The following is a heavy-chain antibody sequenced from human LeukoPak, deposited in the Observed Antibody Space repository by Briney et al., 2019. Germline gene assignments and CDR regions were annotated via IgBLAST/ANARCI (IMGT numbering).Heavy chain of an antibody. D-gene: IGHD3-22*01. CDR3: ARDVREGYYDSSGYYTDY. CDR2: IYYSGST. J-gene: IGHJ4*02. CDR1: GGSISSYY. Sequence: PSETLSLTCTVSGGSISSYYWSWIRQPPGKGLEWIGYIYYSGSTNYNPSLKSRATISVDTSKNQFSLKLSSVTAADTAVYYCARDVREGYYDSSGYYTDYWGQGTLVTV. V-gene: IGHV4-59*01.